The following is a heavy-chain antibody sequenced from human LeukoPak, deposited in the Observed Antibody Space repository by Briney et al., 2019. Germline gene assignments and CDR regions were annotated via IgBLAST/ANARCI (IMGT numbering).Heavy chain of an antibody. CDR2: IFYSGNT. V-gene: IGHV4-59*08. CDR3: ARQQSGNWNAVGLDY. D-gene: IGHD1-1*01. Sequence: LSETLSLTCTVSGGSISDYYWSWIRQPPGKGLEWIGYIFYSGNTNYNPSLKSRVTMSVDTSKNQFSLNLNSVTATDTAVYYCARQQSGNWNAVGLDYWGQGTLVTVSS. J-gene: IGHJ4*02. CDR1: GGSISDYY.